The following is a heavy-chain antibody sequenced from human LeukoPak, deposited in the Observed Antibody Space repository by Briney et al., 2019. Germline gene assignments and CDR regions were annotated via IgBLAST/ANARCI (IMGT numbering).Heavy chain of an antibody. CDR3: ARGGQLVPSLDY. J-gene: IGHJ4*02. CDR2: IIPIFGTA. D-gene: IGHD6-6*01. Sequence: ASVKVSFKASGGTFSSYAISWVRQAPGQGLEWMGGIIPIFGTANYAQKFQGRVTITADESTSTAYMELSSLRSEDTAVYYCARGGQLVPSLDYWGQGTLVTVSS. V-gene: IGHV1-69*13. CDR1: GGTFSSYA.